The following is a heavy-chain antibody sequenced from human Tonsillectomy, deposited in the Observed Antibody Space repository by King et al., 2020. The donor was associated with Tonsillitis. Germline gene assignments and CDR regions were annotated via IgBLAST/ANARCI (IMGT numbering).Heavy chain of an antibody. CDR1: GFTFSTYW. V-gene: IGHV3-7*01. J-gene: IGHJ4*02. CDR2: IKKDGSEK. D-gene: IGHD7-27*01. Sequence: VQLVESGGGLVQPGGSLRLSCAASGFTFSTYWMNWVRQAPGKGLEGVANIKKDGSEKYYVDSVKGRFTISRDNAKNSLYLQMNSLGGEDTAVYYCARDWHWGVDYWGQGTLVTVSS. CDR3: ARDWHWGVDY.